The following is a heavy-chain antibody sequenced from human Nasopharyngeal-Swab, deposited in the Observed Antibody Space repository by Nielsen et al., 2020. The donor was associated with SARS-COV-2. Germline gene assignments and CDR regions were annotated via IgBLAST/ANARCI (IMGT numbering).Heavy chain of an antibody. J-gene: IGHJ3*02. CDR3: ARDMVLLPYSGSYPDAFDI. V-gene: IGHV3-33*01. Sequence: GESLKISCAASGFTFSSYGMHWVRQAPGKGLEWVAVIWYDGSNKYYADPVKGRFTISRDNSKNTLYLQMNSLRAEDTAVYYCARDMVLLPYSGSYPDAFDIWGQGTMVTVSS. CDR1: GFTFSSYG. D-gene: IGHD1-26*01. CDR2: IWYDGSNK.